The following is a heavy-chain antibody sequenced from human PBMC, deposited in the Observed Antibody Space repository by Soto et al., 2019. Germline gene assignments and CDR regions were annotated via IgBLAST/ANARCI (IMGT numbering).Heavy chain of an antibody. CDR3: AAARGVDDFWSGYCGMDV. CDR1: GFTFTTSA. Sequence: GASVKVSCKASGFTFTTSAVQWVRQARGQRLEWLGWIVVGSGNTNYAQKFQERVTITRDMSTSTAYMELSSLRPEDSAVYYCAAARGVDDFWSGYCGMDVWGQGTTVTVSS. CDR2: IVVGSGNT. J-gene: IGHJ6*02. D-gene: IGHD3-3*01. V-gene: IGHV1-58*01.